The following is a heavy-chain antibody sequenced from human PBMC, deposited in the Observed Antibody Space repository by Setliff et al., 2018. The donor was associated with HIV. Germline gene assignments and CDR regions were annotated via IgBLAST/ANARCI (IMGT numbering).Heavy chain of an antibody. Sequence: QPGGSLRLSCAASGFTFSSYEMNWVRQAPGKGLEWVSYISSSGSTIYYADSVKGRFTISRDNAKNSLYLQMNSLRAEDTAVYYCARAFNLAGVDYWGQGTLVTVS. CDR1: GFTFSSYE. V-gene: IGHV3-48*03. J-gene: IGHJ4*02. D-gene: IGHD3-10*01. CDR3: ARAFNLAGVDY. CDR2: ISSSGSTI.